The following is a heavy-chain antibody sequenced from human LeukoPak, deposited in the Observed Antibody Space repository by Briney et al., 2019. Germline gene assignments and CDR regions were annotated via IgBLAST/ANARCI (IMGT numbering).Heavy chain of an antibody. D-gene: IGHD1-14*01. CDR3: ARHGTISSESYFDY. V-gene: IGHV4-59*08. CDR2: IHNRGRT. CDR1: GGSVSSYY. J-gene: IGHJ4*02. Sequence: SETLSLTCSVSGGSVSSYYWSWIRQSPGKGLEWIGYIHNRGRTNYNPSLKSRVTGFVDTSKNQVSLRLSSVTAADTAVYYCARHGTISSESYFDYWGQGALVTGSS.